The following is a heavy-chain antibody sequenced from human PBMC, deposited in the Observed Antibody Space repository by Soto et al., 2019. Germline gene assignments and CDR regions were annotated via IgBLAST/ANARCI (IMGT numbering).Heavy chain of an antibody. Sequence: XSVKVSCKASGYTFTGYAMHWVRQAPGQRLEWMGWINAGNGNTKYSQKFQGRVTITRDTSASTAYMELSSLRSEDTAVYYCARDLAKIVVVPAAMDYWGQGTLVTVSS. D-gene: IGHD2-2*01. J-gene: IGHJ4*02. CDR2: INAGNGNT. CDR3: ARDLAKIVVVPAAMDY. CDR1: GYTFTGYA. V-gene: IGHV1-3*01.